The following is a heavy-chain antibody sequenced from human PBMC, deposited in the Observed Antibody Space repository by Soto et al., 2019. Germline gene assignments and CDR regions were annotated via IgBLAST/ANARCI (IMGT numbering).Heavy chain of an antibody. CDR3: ARWLKYSSSLDY. J-gene: IGHJ4*02. D-gene: IGHD6-6*01. CDR2: IIPIFGTA. V-gene: IGHV1-69*13. CDR1: GGTFSSYA. Sequence: VASVKVSCKASGGTFSSYAISWVRQAPGQGLEWMGGIIPIFGTANYAQKFQGRVTITADESTSTAYMELSSLRSEDTAVYYCARWLKYSSSLDYWGQGTLVTVSS.